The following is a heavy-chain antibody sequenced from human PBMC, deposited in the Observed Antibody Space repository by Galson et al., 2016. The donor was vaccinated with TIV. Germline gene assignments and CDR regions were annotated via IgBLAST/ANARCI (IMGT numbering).Heavy chain of an antibody. CDR1: AFTFGVSG. Sequence: SLRLSCATFAFTFGVSGVSWVRQAPGKGLEWVGFIRSKAYGGTAEYAASVKGRFTISRDDSKNIAYLQMNRLKTEDTAIYYCATEGVLCGGNCFLGALVMWGQGTMVTVSS. J-gene: IGHJ3*02. CDR2: IRSKAYGGTA. V-gene: IGHV3-49*04. CDR3: ATEGVLCGGNCFLGALVM. D-gene: IGHD2-21*01.